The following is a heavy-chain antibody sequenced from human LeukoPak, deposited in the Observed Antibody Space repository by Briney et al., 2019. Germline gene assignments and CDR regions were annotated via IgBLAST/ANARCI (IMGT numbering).Heavy chain of an antibody. J-gene: IGHJ4*02. V-gene: IGHV5-51*01. CDR3: ARREVSLAYCGGDCSSFDY. CDR2: IYPGDSDT. D-gene: IGHD2-21*02. CDR1: GYSFTSYW. Sequence: GESLKISCKGSGYSFTSYWIGWVRQMPGKGLEWMGIIYPGDSDTRYSPSFQGQVTISADKSISTAYLQWSSLKASDTAMYYCARREVSLAYCGGDCSSFDYWGQGTLLTVSS.